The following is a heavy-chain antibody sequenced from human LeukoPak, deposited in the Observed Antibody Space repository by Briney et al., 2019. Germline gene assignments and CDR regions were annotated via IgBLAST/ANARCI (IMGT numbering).Heavy chain of an antibody. D-gene: IGHD3-10*01. CDR2: ISSSGSTI. CDR1: GFTFSSYE. Sequence: GGSLRLSCAASGFTFSSYEMNWVRQAPGKGLEWSSYISSSGSTIHYTDSVKGRFTISRDNAKNSLSLQMTSLRAADTAVYYCARDSPYGPDAFDIWGRGTMVTVSS. J-gene: IGHJ3*02. V-gene: IGHV3-48*03. CDR3: ARDSPYGPDAFDI.